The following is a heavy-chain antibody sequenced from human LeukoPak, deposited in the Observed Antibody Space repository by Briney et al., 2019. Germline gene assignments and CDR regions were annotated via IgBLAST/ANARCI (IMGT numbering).Heavy chain of an antibody. CDR3: AKADYYYYMDV. Sequence: GGSLRLSCAASGLTFGSYAMTWVRQAPGKGLEWVSAISGSGDSTYYADSVKGRFTISRDNSMNTLYLQMNSLRAEDTAVYYCAKADYYYYMDVWGKGTTVTVSS. CDR1: GLTFGSYA. J-gene: IGHJ6*03. CDR2: ISGSGDST. V-gene: IGHV3-23*01.